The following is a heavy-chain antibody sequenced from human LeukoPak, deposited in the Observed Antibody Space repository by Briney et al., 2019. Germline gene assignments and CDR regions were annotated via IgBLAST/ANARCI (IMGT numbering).Heavy chain of an antibody. CDR1: GFTFSSYV. J-gene: IGHJ4*02. Sequence: GGSLRLSCAASGFTFSSYVMSWVRQAPGKGLEWVSAISGSGGSTYYADSVKGRLTISRDNSKNTLYLQMNSLRAEDTAVYYCAKDGRGTSFDYWGQGTLVTVSS. V-gene: IGHV3-23*01. CDR2: ISGSGGST. CDR3: AKDGRGTSFDY. D-gene: IGHD2-2*01.